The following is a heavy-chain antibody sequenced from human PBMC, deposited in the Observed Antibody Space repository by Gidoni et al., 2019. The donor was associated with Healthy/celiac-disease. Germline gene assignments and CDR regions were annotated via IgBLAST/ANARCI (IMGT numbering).Heavy chain of an antibody. CDR1: DVTFRNAW. J-gene: IGHJ4*02. V-gene: IGHV3-15*01. D-gene: IGHD1-26*01. CDR2: IKSKTDGGTT. CDR3: TTEGGSYGWADY. Sequence: EVQLVESGGGLVKPGGSLRLSWAAADVTFRNAWMSWVRQAPGKGLEWVGRIKSKTDGGTTDYAAPVKGRFTISRDDSKNTLYLQMTSLKTEDTAVYYCTTEGGSYGWADYWGQGTLVTVSS.